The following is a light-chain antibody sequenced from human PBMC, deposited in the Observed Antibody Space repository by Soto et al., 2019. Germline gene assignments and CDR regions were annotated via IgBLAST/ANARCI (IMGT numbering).Light chain of an antibody. CDR3: LLDFSYFWA. V-gene: IGKV1-6*01. Sequence: AIPLTQSPSSPSASVGDRLTITCRASQGIRSALGWYKPTKGKVTKIMIYAASTLQSGVPSRLSGSGSGTDFTLTISSLQPEECATDDCLLDFSYFWAFGQGTKVDIK. CDR1: QGIRSA. CDR2: AAS. J-gene: IGKJ1*01.